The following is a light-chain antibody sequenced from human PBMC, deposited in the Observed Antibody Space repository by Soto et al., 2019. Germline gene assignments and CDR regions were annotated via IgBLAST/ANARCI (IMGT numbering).Light chain of an antibody. CDR1: QSVSSY. J-gene: IGKJ5*01. V-gene: IGKV3-11*01. CDR2: DAS. Sequence: EIVMTQSPATLSVSPGDRXTLXCRASQSVSSYLAWYQQKPGQAPRLLIYDASNRATGIPARFSGSGSGTDFTLTISSLEPEDFAVYYCQQRSNWPPITFGQGTRLEIK. CDR3: QQRSNWPPIT.